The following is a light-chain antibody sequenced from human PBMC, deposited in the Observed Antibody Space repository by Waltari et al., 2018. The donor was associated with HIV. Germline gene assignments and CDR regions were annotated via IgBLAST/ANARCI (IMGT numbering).Light chain of an antibody. V-gene: IGLV2-11*01. J-gene: IGLJ3*02. CDR1: SSHVGAYHY. Sequence: QSALTQPRSVSGSPGQSVTISCPGTSSHVGAYHYVPWYQQHPGKAPKLMIFDVNKRPSGVPDRFSGSKSGNTASLTISGLQAEDEADYYCCSYADDYTWVFGGGTKLTVL. CDR3: CSYADDYTWV. CDR2: DVN.